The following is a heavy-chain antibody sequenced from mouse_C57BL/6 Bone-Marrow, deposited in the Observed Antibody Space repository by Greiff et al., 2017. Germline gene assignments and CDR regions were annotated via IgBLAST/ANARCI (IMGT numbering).Heavy chain of an antibody. Sequence: EVKLMESGGGLVQPGGSLKLSCAASGFTFSDYYMYWVRQTPEKRLEWVAYISNGGGSTYYPDTVKGRFTISSDNAKNTLYLQMSRLKSEDTAMYYCATTGYAMDYWGQGTSVTVSS. D-gene: IGHD1-1*01. J-gene: IGHJ4*01. CDR2: ISNGGGST. V-gene: IGHV5-12*01. CDR1: GFTFSDYY. CDR3: ATTGYAMDY.